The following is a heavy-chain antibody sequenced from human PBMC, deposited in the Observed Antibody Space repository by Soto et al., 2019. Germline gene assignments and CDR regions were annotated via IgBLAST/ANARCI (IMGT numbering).Heavy chain of an antibody. CDR2: IYYSGST. Sequence: SETLSLTCTVSGGSISSYYWSWIRQPPGKGLEWIGYIYYSGSTNYNPSLKSRVTISVDTSKNQFSLKLSSVTAADTAVYYCARDVGIAVEYFDYWGQGTLVTVSS. D-gene: IGHD6-19*01. V-gene: IGHV4-59*01. CDR3: ARDVGIAVEYFDY. CDR1: GGSISSYY. J-gene: IGHJ4*02.